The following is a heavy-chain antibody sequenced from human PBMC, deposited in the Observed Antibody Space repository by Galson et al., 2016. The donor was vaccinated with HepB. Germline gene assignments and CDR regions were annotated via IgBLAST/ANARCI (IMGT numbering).Heavy chain of an antibody. J-gene: IGHJ4*02. D-gene: IGHD3-3*01. CDR1: GFTFNTYT. Sequence: SLRLSCAASGFTFNTYTMNWVRQGPGKGLEWVASISGSSGYLSYTDSVKGRFSISRNNAKNSLYLQMISLRVEDTAVYYCARVGSPLDFWSGSWDYWGQGTLVTVSS. V-gene: IGHV3-21*01. CDR3: ARVGSPLDFWSGSWDY. CDR2: ISGSSGYL.